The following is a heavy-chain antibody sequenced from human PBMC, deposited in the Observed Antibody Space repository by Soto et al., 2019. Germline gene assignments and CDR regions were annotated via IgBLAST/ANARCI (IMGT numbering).Heavy chain of an antibody. CDR1: GGSCIDYS. CDR3: ARGSLLCFGESACYYGMDV. Sequence: SETLSLTCAVYGGSCIDYSWSWIRQPPGKGLEWIGEIYHSGSTNYNPSLKSRVIISVDTSKNQFSLNLSSVTAADTAVYYCARGSLLCFGESACYYGMDVWGQGTTVT. CDR2: IYHSGST. J-gene: IGHJ6*02. V-gene: IGHV4-34*01. D-gene: IGHD3-10*01.